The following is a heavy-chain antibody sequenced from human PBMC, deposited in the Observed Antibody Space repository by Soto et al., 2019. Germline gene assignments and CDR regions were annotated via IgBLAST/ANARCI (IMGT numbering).Heavy chain of an antibody. V-gene: IGHV4-31*03. CDR2: IYYSGST. CDR1: GGSISSGGYY. J-gene: IGHJ4*02. Sequence: QVQLQESGPGLVKPSQTLSLTCTVSGGSISSGGYYWSWIRQHPGKGLEWIGYIYYSGSTYYNPSLKIRVTLSVDTSKNQFSLKLSSVTAADTAVYYCARGGQQLVQVSFDYWGQGTLVTVSS. CDR3: ARGGQQLVQVSFDY. D-gene: IGHD6-13*01.